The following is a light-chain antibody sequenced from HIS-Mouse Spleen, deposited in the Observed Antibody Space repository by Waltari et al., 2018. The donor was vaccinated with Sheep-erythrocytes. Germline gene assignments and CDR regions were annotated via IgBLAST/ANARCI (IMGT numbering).Light chain of an antibody. CDR3: QQFNNYPRT. V-gene: IGKV1D-13*01. CDR1: QGISSA. J-gene: IGKJ1*01. Sequence: AIQLTQSPSSLSASVGDRVTITCRSSQGISSALAWYQQKPGKSPKLLIYDASSLESGVPSRFSGSGSGTDFTLTISSLQPEDFATYYCQQFNNYPRTFGQGTKVEIK. CDR2: DAS.